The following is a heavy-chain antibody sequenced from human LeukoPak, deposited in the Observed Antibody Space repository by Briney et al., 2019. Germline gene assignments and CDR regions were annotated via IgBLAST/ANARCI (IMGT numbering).Heavy chain of an antibody. Sequence: SVKVSCKASGGTFSSYAIGWVRQAPGQGLEWMGGIIPIFGTANYAQKFQGRVTITADESTSTAYMELSSLRSEDTAVYYCARETEYQLSYYYYGMDVWGQGTTVTVSS. CDR2: IIPIFGTA. CDR1: GGTFSSYA. D-gene: IGHD2-2*01. J-gene: IGHJ6*02. CDR3: ARETEYQLSYYYYGMDV. V-gene: IGHV1-69*13.